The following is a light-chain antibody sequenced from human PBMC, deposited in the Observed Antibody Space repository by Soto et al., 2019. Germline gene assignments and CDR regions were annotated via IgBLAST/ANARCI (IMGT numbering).Light chain of an antibody. Sequence: QSALTQPASVSGSPGQSITISCTGTSSDLGSYNLVSWYQHHPGKAPKLMIYEVSKRPSGVSNRFSGSKSGNTASLTISGLHAEDEANYYCCSYARSSASVVFGGGTKLTVL. CDR1: SSDLGSYNL. J-gene: IGLJ2*01. CDR2: EVS. CDR3: CSYARSSASVV. V-gene: IGLV2-23*02.